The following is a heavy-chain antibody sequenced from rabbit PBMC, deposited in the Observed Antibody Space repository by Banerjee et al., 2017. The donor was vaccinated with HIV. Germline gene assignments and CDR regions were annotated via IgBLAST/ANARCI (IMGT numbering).Heavy chain of an antibody. Sequence: QEQLEESGGGLVQPEGSLTLTCTASGFSFSSSYYMCWVRQAPGKGLEWIACIYAGSSGSTYYASWAKGRFTISKTSSTTVTLRMTSLTAADTATYFCARRTYAAFKLWGQGTLVTVS. D-gene: IGHD4-2*01. CDR3: ARRTYAAFKL. CDR1: GFSFSSSYY. J-gene: IGHJ4*01. CDR2: IYAGSSGST. V-gene: IGHV1S45*01.